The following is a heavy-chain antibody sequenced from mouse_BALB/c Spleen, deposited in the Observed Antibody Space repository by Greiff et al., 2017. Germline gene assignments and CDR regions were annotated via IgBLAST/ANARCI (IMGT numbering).Heavy chain of an antibody. V-gene: IGHV5-6-4*01. CDR1: GFTFSSYT. D-gene: IGHD1-1*01. J-gene: IGHJ4*01. CDR3: TRHYYGSSSYYAMDY. CDR2: ISSGGSYT. Sequence: EVKVVESGGGLVKPGGSLKLSCAASGFTFSSYTMSWVRQTPEKRLEWVATISSGGSYTYYPDSVNGRFTISRDNAKNTLYLQMSSLKSEDTAMYYCTRHYYGSSSYYAMDYWGQGTSVTVSS.